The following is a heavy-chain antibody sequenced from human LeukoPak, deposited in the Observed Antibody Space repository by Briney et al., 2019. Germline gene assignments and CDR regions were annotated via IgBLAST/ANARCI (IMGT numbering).Heavy chain of an antibody. V-gene: IGHV1-2*04. CDR2: INPNSGGT. CDR3: ARDGYYYDSSGAPFDY. Sequence: GASVKVSCKASGYTFTGYYIHWVRQAPGQGLEWMGWINPNSGGTNYAQKFQGWVTMTRDTSISTAYMELSRLRSDDTAVYYCARDGYYYDSSGAPFDYWGQGTLVTVSS. J-gene: IGHJ4*02. D-gene: IGHD3-22*01. CDR1: GYTFTGYY.